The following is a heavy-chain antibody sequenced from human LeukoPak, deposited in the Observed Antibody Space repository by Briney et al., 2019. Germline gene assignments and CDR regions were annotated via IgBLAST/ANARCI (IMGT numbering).Heavy chain of an antibody. D-gene: IGHD3-16*01. V-gene: IGHV3-7*01. CDR3: AYTNNLKY. J-gene: IGHJ4*02. CDR1: GLTFSGQW. CDR2: IKHNGSEK. Sequence: PGGSLRLSCVASGLTFSGQWMNWVRQAPRQGLEWVANIKHNGSEKYYVDSVQGRFTISREDGKNSLSLQMNSVRAEDTAVYYCAYTNNLKYWGQGTLVTVSS.